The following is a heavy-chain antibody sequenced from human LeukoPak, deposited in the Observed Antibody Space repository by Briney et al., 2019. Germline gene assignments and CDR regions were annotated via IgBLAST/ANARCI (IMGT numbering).Heavy chain of an antibody. Sequence: GSLRLSCAASGFTFDDYTMHWVRQAPGKGLEWVSLITWDGGSTYYADSVKGRFTISRDNSKNSLYLQMNSLRTEDTALYYCAKGKNTGSYLSHVDYWGQGTLVTVSS. D-gene: IGHD3-10*01. CDR3: AKGKNTGSYLSHVDY. V-gene: IGHV3-43*01. CDR2: ITWDGGST. J-gene: IGHJ4*02. CDR1: GFTFDDYT.